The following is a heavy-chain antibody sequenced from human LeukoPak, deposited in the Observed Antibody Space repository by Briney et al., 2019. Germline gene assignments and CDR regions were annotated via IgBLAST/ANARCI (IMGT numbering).Heavy chain of an antibody. CDR1: GFTFNNYA. D-gene: IGHD3-16*02. CDR3: ARGRYTHFDY. CDR2: ISSSSSYI. J-gene: IGHJ4*02. V-gene: IGHV3-21*01. Sequence: GGSLRLSCAASGFTFNNYAMTWVRQAPGKGLEWVSSISSSSSYIYYADSVKGRFTISRDNAKNSLYLQMNSLRAEDTAVYYCARGRYTHFDYWGQGTLVTVSS.